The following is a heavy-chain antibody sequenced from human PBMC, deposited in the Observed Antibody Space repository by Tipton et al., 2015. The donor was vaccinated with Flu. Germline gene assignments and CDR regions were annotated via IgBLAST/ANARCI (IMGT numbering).Heavy chain of an antibody. J-gene: IGHJ4*02. CDR1: RFTFSSYA. CDR2: ISYDGSNK. Sequence: SLRLSCAASRFTFSSYAMHWVRQAPGKGLEWVAVISYDGSNKYYADSVKGRFTISRDNSKNTLYLQMNSLRAEDTAVYYCARDLFLQVAGTFYFDYWGQGTLVTVSA. CDR3: ARDLFLQVAGTFYFDY. D-gene: IGHD6-19*01. V-gene: IGHV3-30*04.